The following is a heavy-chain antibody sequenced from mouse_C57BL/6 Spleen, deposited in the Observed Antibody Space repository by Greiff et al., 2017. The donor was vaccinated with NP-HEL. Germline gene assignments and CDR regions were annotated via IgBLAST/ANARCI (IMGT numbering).Heavy chain of an antibody. CDR2: LYWDDDK. CDR3: DRRGLLRAFDY. D-gene: IGHD1-1*01. CDR1: GFSLSTSGMG. Sequence: QVTLKVSGPGILQSSQTLSLTCSFSGFSLSTSGMGVSWIRQPSGKGLEWLAHLYWDDDKRYNPSLKSRLTISKDTSRNQGFLKITSVDTTDTATYYCDRRGLLRAFDYWGQGTTLTVSS. J-gene: IGHJ2*01. V-gene: IGHV8-12*01.